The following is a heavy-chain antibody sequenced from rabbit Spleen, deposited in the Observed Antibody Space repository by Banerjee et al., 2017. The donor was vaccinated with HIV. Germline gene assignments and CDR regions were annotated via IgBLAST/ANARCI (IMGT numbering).Heavy chain of an antibody. Sequence: QSLEESGGDLVKPGASLTLTCTASGFSFSSNDYMCWVRQAPGKGLEWISCIAGSSSGFTYSATWAKGRFTCSKTSSTTVTLQATSLTVADTATYFCARDTGTSFSSYGMDLWGPGTLVTVS. J-gene: IGHJ6*01. V-gene: IGHV1S40*01. CDR1: GFSFSSNDY. D-gene: IGHD7-1*01. CDR3: ARDTGTSFSSYGMDL. CDR2: IAGSSSGFT.